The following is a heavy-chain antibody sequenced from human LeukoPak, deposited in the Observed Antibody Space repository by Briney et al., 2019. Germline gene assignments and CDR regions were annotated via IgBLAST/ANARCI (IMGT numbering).Heavy chain of an antibody. CDR1: GYTFTGYY. V-gene: IGHV1-2*02. D-gene: IGHD3-10*01. CDR2: INPNSGGT. Sequence: ASVKVSCKASGYTFTGYYMHWVRQAPGQGLEWMGWINPNSGGTNYAQKFQGRVTMTRDTSISTAYMELSRLRSDDTAVYYCARRLYYYRSGIDYWGQGTLVTVSS. J-gene: IGHJ4*02. CDR3: ARRLYYYRSGIDY.